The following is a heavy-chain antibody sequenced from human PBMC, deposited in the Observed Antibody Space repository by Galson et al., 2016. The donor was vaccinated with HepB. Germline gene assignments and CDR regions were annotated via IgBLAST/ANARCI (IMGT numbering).Heavy chain of an antibody. V-gene: IGHV3-11*04. CDR3: AAGYTGFGLLGDYFDF. Sequence: SLRLSCAASRITFNDYHMSWIRQAPGKGLEWVAYISSSGSTIYYADSVKGRFTISRDNAKKSLFVQMNSLRAEDTAVYYRAAGYTGFGLLGDYFDFCGQGTLVTVSS. D-gene: IGHD5-12*01. CDR2: ISSSGSTI. CDR1: RITFNDYH. J-gene: IGHJ4*02.